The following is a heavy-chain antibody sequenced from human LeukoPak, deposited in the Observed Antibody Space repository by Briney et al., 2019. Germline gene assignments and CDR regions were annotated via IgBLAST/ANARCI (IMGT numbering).Heavy chain of an antibody. CDR1: GGSISSYY. CDR2: IYYSGST. V-gene: IGHV4-59*12. Sequence: SETLSLTCTVSGGSISSYYWSWIRQPPGKGLEWIGYIYYSGSTNYNPSLKSRVTISVDTSKNQFSLKLSSVTAADTAVYYCARGLRRFYSNYSRNSDYWGQGTLVTVSS. J-gene: IGHJ4*02. D-gene: IGHD4-11*01. CDR3: ARGLRRFYSNYSRNSDY.